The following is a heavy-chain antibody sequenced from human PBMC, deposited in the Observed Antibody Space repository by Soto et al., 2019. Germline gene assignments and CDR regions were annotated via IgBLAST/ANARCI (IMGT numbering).Heavy chain of an antibody. D-gene: IGHD3-3*01. CDR2: INSDGSTT. CDR3: ARDSSPYYDFWSGFYTYFDY. J-gene: IGHJ4*02. V-gene: IGHV3-74*01. Sequence: PGGSLNLSCAVSGFTFSSHWMHWVRQAPGKGLMWVSRINSDGSTTNYADSVKGRFTISRDNAKKTLYLQMNSLRVDDTAVYYCARDSSPYYDFWSGFYTYFDYWGQGALVTVSS. CDR1: GFTFSSHW.